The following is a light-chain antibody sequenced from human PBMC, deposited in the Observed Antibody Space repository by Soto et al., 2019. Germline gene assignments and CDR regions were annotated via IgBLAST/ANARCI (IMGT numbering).Light chain of an antibody. CDR3: QQYGSSPPLT. Sequence: EIVLTQSPGTLSLSPGGRATLSCRASRSVSSSFLAWYQQKPGQAPRLLIYGASSRATGIPDRFSGSGSGTDFTITISRLEPEDFAVYYCQQYGSSPPLTFGGGTRVEI. J-gene: IGKJ4*01. CDR1: RSVSSSF. CDR2: GAS. V-gene: IGKV3-20*01.